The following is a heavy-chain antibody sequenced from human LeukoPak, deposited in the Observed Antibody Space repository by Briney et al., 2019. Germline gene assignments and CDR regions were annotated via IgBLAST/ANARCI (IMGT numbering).Heavy chain of an antibody. CDR2: TRFDGTDK. J-gene: IGHJ4*02. V-gene: IGHV3-30*02. CDR1: GFIFSSYG. CDR3: AKVAYGSGSYLTHYFDY. D-gene: IGHD3-10*01. Sequence: GGSLRLTCVASGFIFSSYGMHWVRQAPGRGLEWVAFTRFDGTDKYYADSVKGRFTISRDNSKRTLYLEMHSLRVKDTAVYYCAKVAYGSGSYLTHYFDYWGQGTLVTVSS.